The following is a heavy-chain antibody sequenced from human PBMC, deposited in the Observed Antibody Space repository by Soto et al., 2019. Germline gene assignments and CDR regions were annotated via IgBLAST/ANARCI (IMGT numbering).Heavy chain of an antibody. Sequence: TGSSLRLSCAASGFTFSDYYMSWIRQAPGKGLEWVSYISSSSSYTNYADSVKGRFTISRDNAKNSLYLQMNSLRAEDTAVYYCARGPIVGATFDYWGQGSLVTVSS. CDR3: ARGPIVGATFDY. CDR1: GFTFSDYY. D-gene: IGHD1-26*01. J-gene: IGHJ4*02. V-gene: IGHV3-11*06. CDR2: ISSSSSYT.